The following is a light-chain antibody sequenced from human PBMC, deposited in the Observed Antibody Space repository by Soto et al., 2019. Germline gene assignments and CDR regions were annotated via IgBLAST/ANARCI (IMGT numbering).Light chain of an antibody. CDR2: GAS. V-gene: IGKV3D-15*01. J-gene: IGKJ5*01. CDR3: HQYNNWPPIT. CDR1: RSVSSN. Sequence: EIVMTQSPATLSVSPGERATLSCRASRSVSSNLAWYQQKPGQAPSLLIYGASTRATGIPARFSGSGSGTEFTLTISSLQSEDFALYYCHQYNNWPPITFGQGTRLEIK.